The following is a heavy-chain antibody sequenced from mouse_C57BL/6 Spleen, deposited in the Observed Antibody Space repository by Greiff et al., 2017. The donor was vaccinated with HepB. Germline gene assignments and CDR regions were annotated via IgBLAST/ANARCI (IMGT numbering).Heavy chain of an antibody. CDR2: IWTGGGT. CDR3: VRKGTTVVPNWYFDV. CDR1: GFSLTSYA. V-gene: IGHV2-9-1*01. Sequence: VKLVESGPGLVAPSQSLSITCTVSGFSLTSYAISWVRQPPGKGLEWLGVIWTGGGTNYNSALKSRLSISKDNSKSQVFLKMNSLQTDDTARYYCVRKGTTVVPNWYFDVWGTGTTVTVSS. D-gene: IGHD1-1*01. J-gene: IGHJ1*03.